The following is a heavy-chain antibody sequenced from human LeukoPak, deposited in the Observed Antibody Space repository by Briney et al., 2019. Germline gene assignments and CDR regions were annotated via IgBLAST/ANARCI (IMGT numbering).Heavy chain of an antibody. CDR3: ARILWFGEFVNWFDP. D-gene: IGHD3-10*01. V-gene: IGHV3-66*01. CDR1: GFTVSSNY. CDR2: IYSGGST. Sequence: GGSLRLSCAASGFTVSSNYMSWVRQAPGKGLEWVSVIYSGGSTYYADSVKGRFTISRDNSKNTLYLQMNSLRAEDTAVYYCARILWFGEFVNWFDPWGQGTLVTVSS. J-gene: IGHJ5*02.